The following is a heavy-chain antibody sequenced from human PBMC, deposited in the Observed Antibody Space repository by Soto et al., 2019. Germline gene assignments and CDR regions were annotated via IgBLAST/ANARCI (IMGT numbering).Heavy chain of an antibody. CDR1: GGSVSSGNYY. CDR2: ISYSVST. Sequence: QVQLQESGPGLVKASETLSLTCSVSGGSVSSGNYYWSWIRQPPGKGLGWIGSIGSISYSVSTSYTPFLKSRISISVASSKNKYSLSLRSVTAADTAVYYCASDVPYYYGSENYQYFDKWGQGTLVTVSS. CDR3: ASDVPYYYGSENYQYFDK. J-gene: IGHJ4*02. D-gene: IGHD3-10*01. V-gene: IGHV4-61*01.